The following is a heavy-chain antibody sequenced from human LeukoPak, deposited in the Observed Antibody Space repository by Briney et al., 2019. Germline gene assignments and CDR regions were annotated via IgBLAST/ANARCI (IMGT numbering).Heavy chain of an antibody. Sequence: GGSLRLSCAGSGLTFSSYWMSWVGPARGKGVEGVAHIKKGGREKYYVHSVKGRFTISRDNPKNSLYLQMNSLRAEDTAVYYCARDSGRTIFGVIISYGIDVWGQGTTVTVSS. CDR2: IKKGGREK. CDR1: GLTFSSYW. CDR3: ARDSGRTIFGVIISYGIDV. V-gene: IGHV3-7*01. D-gene: IGHD3-3*01. J-gene: IGHJ6*02.